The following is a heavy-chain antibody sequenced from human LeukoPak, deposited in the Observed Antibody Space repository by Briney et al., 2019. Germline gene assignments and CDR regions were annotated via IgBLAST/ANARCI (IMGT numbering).Heavy chain of an antibody. J-gene: IGHJ4*02. CDR1: GGTFSSYA. CDR3: ASGDSSGYYAPFDY. D-gene: IGHD3-22*01. Sequence: SVKVSCKASGGTFSSYAISWVRQAPGQWLEWMGGIIPIFGTANYAQKFQGRVTITADESTSTAYMELSSLRSEDTAVYYCASGDSSGYYAPFDYWGQGTLVTVSS. CDR2: IIPIFGTA. V-gene: IGHV1-69*13.